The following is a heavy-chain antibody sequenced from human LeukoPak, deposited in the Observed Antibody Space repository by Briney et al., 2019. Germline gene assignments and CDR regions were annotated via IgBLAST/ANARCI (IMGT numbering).Heavy chain of an antibody. CDR3: VRKEYGSVWNFFDY. V-gene: IGHV4-59*12. D-gene: IGHD6-19*01. CDR1: GGSISSYY. J-gene: IGHJ4*02. CDR2: IHHGGST. Sequence: SETLSLTCTVSGGSISSYYWNWIRQPPGKGLEWIGEIHHGGSTNYNPSLKSRVTISVDRSKNQFSLKLTSVTAADTAVYYCVRKEYGSVWNFFDYWGQGTLVTVSS.